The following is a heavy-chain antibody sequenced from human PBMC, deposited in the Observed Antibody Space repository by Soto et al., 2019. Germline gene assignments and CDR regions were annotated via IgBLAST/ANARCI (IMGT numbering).Heavy chain of an antibody. Sequence: QMQLVQSGAEVKTPEASVKVSCKASGYTFASYDINWVRQAPGQGLEWMGWMNPNSGNTGYAQKFQGRLTMTRDTALSIAHMELSSLRNEDTAVYYCARSDGYNFNWLDSWGQGTLVTVSA. J-gene: IGHJ5*01. CDR3: ARSDGYNFNWLDS. CDR2: MNPNSGNT. D-gene: IGHD2-21*01. V-gene: IGHV1-8*01. CDR1: GYTFASYD.